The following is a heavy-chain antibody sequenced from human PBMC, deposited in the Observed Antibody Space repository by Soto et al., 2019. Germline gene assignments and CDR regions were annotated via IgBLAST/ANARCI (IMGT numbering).Heavy chain of an antibody. D-gene: IGHD3-10*01. Sequence: QVQLQESGPGLVKPSETLSLTCTVSGGSINNYYWSWIRQPPGKRLEWIGYIYYSGSTNYNPSLKSRVTISVDTSKNQFSLKLSSVTAADTAVYYCARRWGGTFDFWCQGTMVTVSS. CDR2: IYYSGST. CDR1: GGSINNYY. J-gene: IGHJ3*01. V-gene: IGHV4-59*08. CDR3: ARRWGGTFDF.